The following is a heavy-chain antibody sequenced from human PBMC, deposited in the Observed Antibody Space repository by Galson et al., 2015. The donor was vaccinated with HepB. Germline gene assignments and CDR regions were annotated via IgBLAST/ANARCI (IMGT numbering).Heavy chain of an antibody. CDR2: IDPMDSYI. Sequence: QSGAEVKKPGESLRISCKSSGYSFSNNWISWVRQMPGEGLEWMGRIDPMDSYIKYSPSFQGHVTISVDKSISTAYLQWSSLKASDTAMYFCARHCSGASCYWGRYMDVWGEGTTVTVSS. D-gene: IGHD2-2*01. J-gene: IGHJ6*03. CDR1: GYSFSNNW. CDR3: ARHCSGASCYWGRYMDV. V-gene: IGHV5-10-1*01.